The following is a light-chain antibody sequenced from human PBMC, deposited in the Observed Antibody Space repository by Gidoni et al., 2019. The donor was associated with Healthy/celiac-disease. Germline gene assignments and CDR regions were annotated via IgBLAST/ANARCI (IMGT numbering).Light chain of an antibody. CDR3: QQSYSTPLYT. V-gene: IGKV1-39*01. CDR1: QSISSY. CDR2: AAS. Sequence: DLQMTQSPSSLSASVGDRVTITCRASQSISSYLNWYQQKPGKAPKLLIYAASSLQSGVHSRFSGSGSGTDFTLTISSLQPEDFATYYCQQSYSTPLYTFGQGTKLEIK. J-gene: IGKJ2*01.